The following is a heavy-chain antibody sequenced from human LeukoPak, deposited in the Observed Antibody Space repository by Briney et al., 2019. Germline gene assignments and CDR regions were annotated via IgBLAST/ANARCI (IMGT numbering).Heavy chain of an antibody. Sequence: GGSLRLSCAASGFTFSNYSMNWVRQAPGKGLEGVSTISSSSSYIYYADSVKGRFTISRDNAKNSLYLQMNSLRAEDTAVYYCARDYTPAGYYYYYGMDVWGQRTTVTVSS. CDR1: GFTFSNYS. J-gene: IGHJ6*02. V-gene: IGHV3-21*01. CDR2: ISSSSSYI. CDR3: ARDYTPAGYYYYYGMDV. D-gene: IGHD2-2*02.